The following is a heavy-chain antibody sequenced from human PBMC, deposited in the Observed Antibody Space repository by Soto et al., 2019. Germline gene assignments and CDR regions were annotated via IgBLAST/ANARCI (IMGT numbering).Heavy chain of an antibody. D-gene: IGHD3-10*01. CDR3: VRQGIGNLHGLVDV. CDR1: GGSIDGRN. Sequence: QVQLQESGPGLVKPSETLSLTCTVSGGSIDGRNCAWLRQPPGKGLEWLGYVYYDGGSSYNASVKSRITLSMDTSKSQFSLQLRSVTAADTAVYYCVRQGIGNLHGLVDVWGRGNTVTVSS. V-gene: IGHV4-59*08. J-gene: IGHJ6*02. CDR2: VYYDGGS.